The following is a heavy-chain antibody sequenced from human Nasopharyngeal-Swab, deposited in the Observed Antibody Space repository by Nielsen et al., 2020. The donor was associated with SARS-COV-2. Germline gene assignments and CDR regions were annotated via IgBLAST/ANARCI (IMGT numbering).Heavy chain of an antibody. D-gene: IGHD4-17*01. CDR3: VRDESGDYLGLPFDS. V-gene: IGHV4-39*07. CDR2: VFYTGT. CDR1: DASISNRTYY. Sequence: SETLSLTFSVSDASISNRTYYLGLIRQSPEKGLQWIGTVFYTGTYYNPSLQSRVTIPVDTSKNQFSLKLTSVTAADTAVYYCVRDESGDYLGLPFDSWGPGTLVTVSS. J-gene: IGHJ4*02.